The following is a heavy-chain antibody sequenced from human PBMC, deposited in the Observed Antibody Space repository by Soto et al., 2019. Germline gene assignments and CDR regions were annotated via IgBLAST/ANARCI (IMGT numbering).Heavy chain of an antibody. J-gene: IGHJ6*02. Sequence: GGSLRLSCAASGFTFSSYDMHWVRQATGKGLEWVSAIGTAGDTYYPGSVKGRFTISRENAKNSLYLQMNSLRAEDTAVYYCAREGGSSWYFGMDVWGQGTTVTVSS. CDR1: GFTFSSYD. V-gene: IGHV3-13*01. CDR2: IGTAGDT. D-gene: IGHD6-13*01. CDR3: AREGGSSWYFGMDV.